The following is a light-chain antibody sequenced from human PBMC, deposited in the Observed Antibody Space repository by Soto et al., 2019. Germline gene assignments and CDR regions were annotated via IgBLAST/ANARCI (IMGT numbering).Light chain of an antibody. Sequence: QSALTQPASVSGSPGQSITISCTGTGSDVGGYNSVSWYQQHPGKAPKLMIYDVSSRPSGVSSRFSGSKSGNTASLTISGLQAEDEADYYCSSYSSSSTLVVFGGGTKLTVL. CDR3: SSYSSSSTLVV. CDR1: GSDVGGYNS. V-gene: IGLV2-14*01. J-gene: IGLJ2*01. CDR2: DVS.